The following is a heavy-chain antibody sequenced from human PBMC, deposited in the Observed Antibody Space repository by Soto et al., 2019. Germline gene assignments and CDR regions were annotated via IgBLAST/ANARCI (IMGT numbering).Heavy chain of an antibody. CDR3: ARCTVRGVIEGGNYYYGMDV. D-gene: IGHD3-10*01. V-gene: IGHV4-31*03. CDR1: GGSISSGGYY. Sequence: SETLSLTCTVSGGSISSGGYYWSWIRQHPGKGLEWIGYIYYSGSTYYNPSLKSRVTISVDTSKNQFSLKLSSVTAADTAVYYCARCTVRGVIEGGNYYYGMDVWGQGTTVTVSS. J-gene: IGHJ6*02. CDR2: IYYSGST.